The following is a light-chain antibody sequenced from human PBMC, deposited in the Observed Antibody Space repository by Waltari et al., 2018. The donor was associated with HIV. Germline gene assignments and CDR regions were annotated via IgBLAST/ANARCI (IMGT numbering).Light chain of an antibody. Sequence: SSMLTQPPSVSVAPGQTVSMTCEGNKVGSKDVHWYQQKPGQAPVLVVYDDSDRPSGIPERFSGSKSGNTATLSISRVEVGDGADYYCQVWDIISAYVIFGGGTKLTVL. J-gene: IGLJ2*01. V-gene: IGLV3-21*02. CDR2: DDS. CDR3: QVWDIISAYVI. CDR1: KVGSKD.